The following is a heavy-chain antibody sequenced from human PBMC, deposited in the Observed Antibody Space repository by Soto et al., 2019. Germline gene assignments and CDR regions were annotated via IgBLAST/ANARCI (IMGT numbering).Heavy chain of an antibody. D-gene: IGHD3-16*01. J-gene: IGHJ6*02. Sequence: QVQLVESGGGVVQPGKSLRLSCAASGFTFRSYGMQWVRQAPGKGLEWVALISHDGSNKYYADSVKGRFTISRDNSKSTLFLQMNSRRAGDTAVYYCAKVLRAAVLYSYHGLDVWGQGTTVTVSS. CDR1: GFTFRSYG. CDR2: ISHDGSNK. V-gene: IGHV3-30*18. CDR3: AKVLRAAVLYSYHGLDV.